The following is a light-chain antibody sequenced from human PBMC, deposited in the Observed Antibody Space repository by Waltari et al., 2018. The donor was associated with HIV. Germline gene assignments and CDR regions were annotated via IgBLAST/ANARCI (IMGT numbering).Light chain of an antibody. CDR1: ESIGFR. V-gene: IGKV1-5*03. CDR2: EAS. J-gene: IGKJ1*01. CDR3: QQYHYYMGT. Sequence: DIPLAQSPSTLSASVGDRVTITCRPSESIGFRLAWYQQKPGKAPKLLIYEASFLHNGVPSRFSGSGSGANFSLTISSLQPDDFATYYCQQYHYYMGTFGQGTKVEI.